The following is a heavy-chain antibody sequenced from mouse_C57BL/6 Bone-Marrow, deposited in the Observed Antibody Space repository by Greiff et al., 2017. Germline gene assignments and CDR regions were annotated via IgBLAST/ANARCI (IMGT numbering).Heavy chain of an antibody. Sequence: EVQVVESGGGLVQPKGSLKLSCAASGFSFNTYAMNWVRQAPGQGLEWVARIRSKSNNYASYYADSVKARFTISTDDSESMLYLQMNNLITEDTDMYYCGRLGYYGSIYYDAMDYWGQGTSVTVSS. V-gene: IGHV10-1*01. CDR2: IRSKSNNYAS. CDR1: GFSFNTYA. J-gene: IGHJ4*01. D-gene: IGHD1-1*01. CDR3: GRLGYYGSIYYDAMDY.